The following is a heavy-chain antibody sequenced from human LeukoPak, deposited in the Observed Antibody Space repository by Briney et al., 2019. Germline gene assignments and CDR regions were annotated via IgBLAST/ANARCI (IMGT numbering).Heavy chain of an antibody. J-gene: IGHJ4*02. CDR1: GFTFDDYA. CDR3: ARGVPYDSWSGPHYSDY. CDR2: ISWNSGSI. V-gene: IGHV3-9*01. Sequence: GGSLRLSCAASGFTFDDYAMHWVRQAPGKGLEWVSGISWNSGSIGYADSVKGRFTISRDSAKNSLYLQMNSLRAEDTAVYYCARGVPYDSWSGPHYSDYWGQGTPVTVSS. D-gene: IGHD3-3*01.